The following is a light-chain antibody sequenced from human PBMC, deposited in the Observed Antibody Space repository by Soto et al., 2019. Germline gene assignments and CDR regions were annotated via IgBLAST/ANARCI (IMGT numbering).Light chain of an antibody. CDR1: QGVASN. Sequence: EIVMTQSPASLSVSPGGRATLSCRASQGVASNLAWYQQKPGQAPRLLIHGASTRAPGVPARFSGSGSGTDFTLTISSLQSEDFAVYYCQQYNKWPGTFGQGTNVEIK. CDR3: QQYNKWPGT. CDR2: GAS. J-gene: IGKJ1*01. V-gene: IGKV3-15*01.